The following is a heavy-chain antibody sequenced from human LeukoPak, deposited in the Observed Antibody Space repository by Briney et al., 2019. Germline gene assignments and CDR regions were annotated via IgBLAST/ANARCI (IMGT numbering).Heavy chain of an antibody. J-gene: IGHJ6*03. CDR2: ISVYNGNT. D-gene: IGHD1-26*01. Sequence: ASVKVSCKASGYTFTSYGISWVRQAPGQGLGWMGWISVYNGNTNYAQNLQGRVTMTTDASTSTAYMELSRLRSDDTAVYYCARDKYGWVYYYYYMDVWGKGTTVTISS. V-gene: IGHV1-18*01. CDR3: ARDKYGWVYYYYYMDV. CDR1: GYTFTSYG.